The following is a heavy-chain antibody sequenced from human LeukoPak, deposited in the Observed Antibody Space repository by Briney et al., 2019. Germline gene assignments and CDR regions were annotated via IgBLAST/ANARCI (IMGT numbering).Heavy chain of an antibody. CDR2: IYHSGST. CDR3: ARSRYGPGAFDI. D-gene: IGHD3-10*01. Sequence: SETLSLTCTVSGYSISSGYYWGWIRQPPGKGLEWIGSIYHSGSTYYNPSLKSRVTKSVDTSKNQFSLKVTSVTAADTAVYYCARSRYGPGAFDIWGQGTLVTVSS. V-gene: IGHV4-38-2*02. CDR1: GYSISSGYY. J-gene: IGHJ4*02.